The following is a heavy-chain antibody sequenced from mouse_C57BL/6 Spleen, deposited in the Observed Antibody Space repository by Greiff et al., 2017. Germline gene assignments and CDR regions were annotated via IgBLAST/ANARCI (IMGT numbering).Heavy chain of an antibody. Sequence: VKLQESGAELVRPGTSVKVSCKASGYAFTNYLIEWVKQRPGQGLEWIGVINPGSGGTNYNEKFKGKATLTADKSSSTAYMQLSSLTSEDSAVYFCARVGTTGFDYWGQGTTLTVSS. V-gene: IGHV1-54*01. J-gene: IGHJ2*01. D-gene: IGHD1-1*01. CDR3: ARVGTTGFDY. CDR1: GYAFTNYL. CDR2: INPGSGGT.